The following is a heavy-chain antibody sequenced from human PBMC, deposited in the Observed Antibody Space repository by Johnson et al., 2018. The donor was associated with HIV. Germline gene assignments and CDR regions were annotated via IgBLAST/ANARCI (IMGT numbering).Heavy chain of an antibody. CDR3: ARGGGCGGECYSGYDAFDI. CDR1: QFTFSDYG. V-gene: IGHV3-30*02. D-gene: IGHD2-21*01. J-gene: IGHJ3*02. CDR2: IRYDGSEK. Sequence: QVQLVESGGGVVRPGGSLRLSCAASQFTFSDYGMHWVRQAPGKGLEWVTFIRYDGSEKSYADSVKGRFTISRDNSKNTLYLQMNSLRAEDTAVCYCARGGGCGGECYSGYDAFDIWGQGTMVTVSS.